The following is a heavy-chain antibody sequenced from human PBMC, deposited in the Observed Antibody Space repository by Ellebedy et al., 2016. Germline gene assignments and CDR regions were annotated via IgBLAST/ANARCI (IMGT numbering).Heavy chain of an antibody. CDR2: IKQDGSKK. CDR3: ASLGGRQRYSD. CDR1: GFTVYNTY. J-gene: IGHJ4*02. D-gene: IGHD6-6*01. V-gene: IGHV3-7*01. Sequence: GGSLRLSCAASGFTVYNTYMSWVRQAPGKGLEWVATIKQDGSKKYHVDSVRGRFTISRDNARNSLYLQMNSLRAEDTAVYYCASLGGRQRYSDWGQGTLVTVST.